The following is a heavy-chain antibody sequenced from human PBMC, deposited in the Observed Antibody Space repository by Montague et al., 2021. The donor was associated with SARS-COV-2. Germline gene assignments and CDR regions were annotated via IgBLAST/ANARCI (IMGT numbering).Heavy chain of an antibody. Sequence: SLRLSCAASGFTFSSYAMNWVRQAPGKGLEWVSAMSGSGDRTYYADSVKGRFTISRDNSKNTLSLQMNSLRAEDTAVYYCAKGFQPYSYESSGFYTFDYWGQGTLVTVSS. D-gene: IGHD3-22*01. CDR1: GFTFSSYA. CDR2: MSGSGDRT. CDR3: AKGFQPYSYESSGFYTFDY. J-gene: IGHJ4*02. V-gene: IGHV3-23*01.